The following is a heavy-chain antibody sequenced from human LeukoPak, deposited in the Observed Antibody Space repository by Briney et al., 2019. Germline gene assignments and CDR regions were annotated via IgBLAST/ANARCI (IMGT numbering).Heavy chain of an antibody. Sequence: GGSLRLSCAASGFTFSSYAMSWVRQAPGKGLEWVSAISGSGGSAYYADSVKGRFTISRDNSKNTLYLQMNGLRAEDTAVYYCAKDALYCSGGSCYNDYWGQGTLVTVSS. CDR1: GFTFSSYA. V-gene: IGHV3-23*01. J-gene: IGHJ4*02. D-gene: IGHD2-15*01. CDR2: ISGSGGSA. CDR3: AKDALYCSGGSCYNDY.